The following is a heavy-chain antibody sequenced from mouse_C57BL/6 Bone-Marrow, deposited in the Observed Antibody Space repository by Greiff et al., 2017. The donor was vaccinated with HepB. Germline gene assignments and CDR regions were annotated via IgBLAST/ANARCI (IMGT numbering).Heavy chain of an antibody. V-gene: IGHV7-3*01. CDR2: IRNKANGYTT. CDR1: GFTFTDYY. D-gene: IGHD1-1*01. CDR3: ASSYYYGSSYDYAMDY. J-gene: IGHJ4*01. Sequence: EVQVVESGGGLVQPGGSLSLSCAASGFTFTDYYMSWVRQPPGKALEWLGFIRNKANGYTTEYSASVKGRFTISRDNSQSILYLQMNALRAEDSATYYCASSYYYGSSYDYAMDYWGQGTSVTVSS.